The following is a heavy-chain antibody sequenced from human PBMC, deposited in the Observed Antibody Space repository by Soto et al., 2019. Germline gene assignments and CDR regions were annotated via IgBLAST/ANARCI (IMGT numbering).Heavy chain of an antibody. D-gene: IGHD3-22*01. CDR1: GFTVSSNY. V-gene: IGHV3-66*01. CDR2: IYSGGST. CDR3: ARDADYDSSGHIDY. Sequence: PGGSLRLSCAASGFTVSSNYLSWVRQAPGKGLEWVSVIYSGGSTYYADSVKGRFTISRDNSKNTLYLQMNSLRAEDTAVYYCARDADYDSSGHIDYWGQGTLVTVSS. J-gene: IGHJ4*02.